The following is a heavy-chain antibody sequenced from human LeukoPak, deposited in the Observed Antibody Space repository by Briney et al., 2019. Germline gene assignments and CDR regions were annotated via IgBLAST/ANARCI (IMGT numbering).Heavy chain of an antibody. V-gene: IGHV4-59*08. CDR1: GGSISSYY. D-gene: IGHD3-22*01. J-gene: IGHJ4*02. CDR3: ARQASYYYDSIGYFDY. Sequence: PSETLSLTCTVSGGSISSYYWSWIRQPPGKGLEWIGYIYYSGSTNYNPSLKSRVTISVDTSKNQFSLKLSSVTAADTAVYYCARQASYYYDSIGYFDYWGQGTLVTVSS. CDR2: IYYSGST.